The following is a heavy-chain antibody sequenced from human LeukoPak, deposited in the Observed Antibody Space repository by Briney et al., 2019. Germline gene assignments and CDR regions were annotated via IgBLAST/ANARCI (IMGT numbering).Heavy chain of an antibody. CDR1: GYTFTDHY. V-gene: IGHV1-2*02. Sequence: ASVKVSCKASGYTFTDHYMHWVRQAPGQGLEWMGWMNSKSGGTSYAQRFQGRVTMTRDTSISTAYMELSRLRSDDTAVYYCARDDDIVVVPAAIGYWGQGTLVTVSS. D-gene: IGHD2-2*01. CDR3: ARDDDIVVVPAAIGY. CDR2: MNSKSGGT. J-gene: IGHJ4*02.